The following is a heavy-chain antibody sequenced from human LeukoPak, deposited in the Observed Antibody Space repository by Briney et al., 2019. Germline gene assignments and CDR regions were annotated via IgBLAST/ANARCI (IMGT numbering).Heavy chain of an antibody. CDR3: ARPKAYCSSTSCYTSWYFDF. V-gene: IGHV4-30-4*08. CDR2: IYYSGST. CDR1: GGSISSGDYY. J-gene: IGHJ4*02. Sequence: SETLSLTCTVSGGSISSGDYYRSWIRQPPGKGLEWIGYIYYSGSTYYNPSLKSRVTISVDTSKNQFSLKLSSVTAADTAVYYCARPKAYCSSTSCYTSWYFDFWGQGTLVTVSS. D-gene: IGHD2-2*02.